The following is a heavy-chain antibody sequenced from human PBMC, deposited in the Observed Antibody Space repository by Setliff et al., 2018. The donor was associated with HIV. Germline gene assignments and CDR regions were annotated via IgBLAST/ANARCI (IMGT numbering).Heavy chain of an antibody. CDR3: AKMWSPVGPDAFDI. Sequence: GGSLRLSCAASGFTFSTYAMTWVRQAPGKGLEWVSSISSSGGTTYFADTVKGRFTISRDNSKNTLYLQMDSLRVEDTAVYYCAKMWSPVGPDAFDIWGQGTMVTVSS. CDR1: GFTFSTYA. V-gene: IGHV3-23*01. CDR2: ISSSGGTT. J-gene: IGHJ3*02. D-gene: IGHD2-21*01.